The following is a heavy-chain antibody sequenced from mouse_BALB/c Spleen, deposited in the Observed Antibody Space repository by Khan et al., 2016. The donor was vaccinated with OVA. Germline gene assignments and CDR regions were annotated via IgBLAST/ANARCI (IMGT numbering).Heavy chain of an antibody. Sequence: EVQLQQSGTVLARPGASVTMSCKASGYSFTSYWMYWVKQRPGQGLEWIGGIYPGNSDTDYNQKFKGKAKLTAGTSASTAYMELSSLTNEDSAVFSCTRGVYGAFAYWGQGTLVTVSA. J-gene: IGHJ3*01. CDR3: TRGVYGAFAY. CDR2: IYPGNSDT. V-gene: IGHV1-5*01. D-gene: IGHD1-1*02. CDR1: GYSFTSYW.